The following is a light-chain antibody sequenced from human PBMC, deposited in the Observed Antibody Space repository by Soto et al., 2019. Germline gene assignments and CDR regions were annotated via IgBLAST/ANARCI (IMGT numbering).Light chain of an antibody. CDR1: TGAVTSGYF. CDR3: LLYYGGAQNVV. CDR2: GTN. Sequence: QAVVTQEPSLTVSPGGTVTLTCASSTGAVTSGYFPSWFQQKPGQAPRALIYGTNTEHSWTPARFSGSLLGDKAALTLSGVQPEDEAEYYCLLYYGGAQNVVFGGGTKLTVL. V-gene: IGLV7-43*01. J-gene: IGLJ2*01.